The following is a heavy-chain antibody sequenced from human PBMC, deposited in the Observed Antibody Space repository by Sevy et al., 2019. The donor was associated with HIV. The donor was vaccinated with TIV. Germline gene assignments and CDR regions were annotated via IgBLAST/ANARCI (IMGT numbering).Heavy chain of an antibody. CDR2: ITGSGGYT. D-gene: IGHD3-16*01. J-gene: IGHJ4*02. Sequence: GGSLRLSCAVSGLTFNSYAMSWVRQAPGKWLEWVSAITGSGGYTYYADSVKGRFSISRDNSKNTLYLQMNSLRADDTAVYYCARFPNPMISFGGVILGGYFDYWGQGTLVTVSS. CDR1: GLTFNSYA. CDR3: ARFPNPMISFGGVILGGYFDY. V-gene: IGHV3-23*01.